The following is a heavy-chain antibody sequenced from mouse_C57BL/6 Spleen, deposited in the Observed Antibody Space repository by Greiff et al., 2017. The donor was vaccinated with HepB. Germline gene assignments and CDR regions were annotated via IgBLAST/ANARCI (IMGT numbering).Heavy chain of an antibody. V-gene: IGHV5-17*01. D-gene: IGHD1-1*01. CDR3: ARPYGSSPDYFDY. CDR1: GFTFSDYG. J-gene: IGHJ2*01. CDR2: ISSGSSTI. Sequence: EVHLVESGGGLVKPGGSLKLSCAASGFTFSDYGMHWVRQAPEKGLEWFAYISSGSSTIYYADTVKGRFTISRDNAKNTLFLQMTSLRSEDTAMYYCARPYGSSPDYFDYWGQGTTLTVSS.